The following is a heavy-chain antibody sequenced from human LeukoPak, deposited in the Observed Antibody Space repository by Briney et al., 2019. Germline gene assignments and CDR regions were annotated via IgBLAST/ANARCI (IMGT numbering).Heavy chain of an antibody. J-gene: IGHJ4*02. Sequence: SQTLSLTCTVSGGSISSGSYYWSWIRQPAGKGLEWIGRIYTSGSTNYNPSLKSRVTISVDTSKNQFSLKLSSVTAADTAVYYCARDTSGYYYYWGQGTLVTVSS. D-gene: IGHD3-22*01. CDR1: GGSISSGSYY. CDR2: IYTSGST. CDR3: ARDTSGYYYY. V-gene: IGHV4-61*02.